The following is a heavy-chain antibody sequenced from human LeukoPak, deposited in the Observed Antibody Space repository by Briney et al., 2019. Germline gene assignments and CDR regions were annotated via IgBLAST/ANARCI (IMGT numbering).Heavy chain of an antibody. CDR1: GGSISSYY. CDR2: IYYSGST. J-gene: IGHJ4*02. CDR3: ARSDSSSWPFDY. V-gene: IGHV4-59*01. D-gene: IGHD6-13*01. Sequence: SETLSLTCTVSGGSISSYYWSWIRQPPGKGLEWIGYIYYSGSTNYNPSLKSRVTISVDTPKNQFSLKLSSVTAADTAVYYCARSDSSSWPFDYWGQGTLVTVSS.